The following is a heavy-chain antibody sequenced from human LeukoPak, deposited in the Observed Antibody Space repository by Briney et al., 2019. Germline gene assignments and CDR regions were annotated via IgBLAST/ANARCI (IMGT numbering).Heavy chain of an antibody. Sequence: TGGSLRLSCAASGFTFSSYSMHWVRQAPGKGLVWVSRIKSDGSSPSYADSVKGRFTISRDNAKNTLYLQMNSLRAEDTAVYYCATELREGYWGQGTLVTVSS. V-gene: IGHV3-74*01. D-gene: IGHD1-7*01. CDR2: IKSDGSSP. J-gene: IGHJ4*02. CDR1: GFTFSSYS. CDR3: ATELREGY.